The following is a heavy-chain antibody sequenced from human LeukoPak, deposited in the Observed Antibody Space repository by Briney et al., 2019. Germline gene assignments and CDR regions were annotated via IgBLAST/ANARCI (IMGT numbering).Heavy chain of an antibody. CDR3: ARGVAPQGSGWYLGY. Sequence: SQTLSLTCAISGDSVSSNSAAWNWIRQSSSRGLEWLGRTYYRSKWYNDYAVSVKSRITINPDTSKNQFSLQLNSVTPEDTAVYYCARGVAPQGSGWYLGYWGQGTLVTVSS. V-gene: IGHV6-1*01. J-gene: IGHJ4*02. CDR1: GDSVSSNSAA. CDR2: TYYRSKWYN. D-gene: IGHD6-19*01.